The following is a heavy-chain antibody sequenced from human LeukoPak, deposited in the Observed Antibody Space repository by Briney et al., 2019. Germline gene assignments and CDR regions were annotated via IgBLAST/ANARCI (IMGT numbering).Heavy chain of an antibody. CDR2: INTDGSST. V-gene: IGHV3-74*01. Sequence: GGSLRLSCAASGFTFSSYRMHWVRQAPGKGLVWVSRINTDGSSTSYADSVKGRFTISRDNAKNTLYLQMNSLRAEDTAVYYCARRTESTSYWYFDLWGRGTLVTVSS. CDR1: GFTFSSYR. CDR3: ARRTESTSYWYFDL. J-gene: IGHJ2*01. D-gene: IGHD3-10*01.